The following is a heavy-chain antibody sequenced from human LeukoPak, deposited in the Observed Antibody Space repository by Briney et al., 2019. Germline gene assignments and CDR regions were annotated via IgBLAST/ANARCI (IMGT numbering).Heavy chain of an antibody. CDR3: ARGDYCSGGSCYGYYFDY. CDR1: GYTFTGYY. Sequence: ASVKVSCKASGYTFTGYYMHWVRQAPGQGLEWMGGINPNSGGTNYAQKFQGWVTMTRDTSISTAYMELSRLRSDDTAVYYCARGDYCSGGSCYGYYFDYWGQGTLVTVSS. J-gene: IGHJ4*02. D-gene: IGHD2-15*01. CDR2: INPNSGGT. V-gene: IGHV1-2*04.